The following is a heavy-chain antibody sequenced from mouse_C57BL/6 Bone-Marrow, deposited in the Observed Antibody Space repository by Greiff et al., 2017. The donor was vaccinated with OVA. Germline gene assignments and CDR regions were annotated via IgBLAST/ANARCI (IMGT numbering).Heavy chain of an antibody. V-gene: IGHV1-81*01. D-gene: IGHD2-3*01. J-gene: IGHJ1*03. CDR1: GYTFTSYG. CDR2: IYPRSGNT. Sequence: VHLVESGAELARPGASVKLSCKASGYTFTSYGISWVKQRTGQGLEWIGEIYPRSGNTYYNEKFKGKATLTADKSSSTAYMELRSLTSEDSAVYFCARMMVTTGYWYFDVWGTGTTVTVSS. CDR3: ARMMVTTGYWYFDV.